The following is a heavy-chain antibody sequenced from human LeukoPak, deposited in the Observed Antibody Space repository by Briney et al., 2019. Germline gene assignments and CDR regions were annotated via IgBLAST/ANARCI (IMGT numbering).Heavy chain of an antibody. J-gene: IGHJ4*02. D-gene: IGHD4-23*01. CDR3: AKDYGGNPSALFDY. Sequence: GGSLRLSCAASGFTFYDYAMHWVRQAPGKGLEWVSGISWNSGSIGYVDSVKGRFTISRNNAKNSLYLQMNSLRAEDTALYYCAKDYGGNPSALFDYWGQGTLVTVSS. CDR2: ISWNSGSI. V-gene: IGHV3-9*01. CDR1: GFTFYDYA.